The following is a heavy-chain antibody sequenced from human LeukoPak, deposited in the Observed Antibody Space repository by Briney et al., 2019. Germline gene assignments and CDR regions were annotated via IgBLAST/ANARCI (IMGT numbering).Heavy chain of an antibody. CDR3: ARDVVVTSSPDAFDI. J-gene: IGHJ3*02. V-gene: IGHV4-31*11. CDR2: ISNSGTT. Sequence: PSQTLSLTCAVSGDSVSSGGYYWTWIRQHPGKGLEWIGYISNSGTTSYNPSLESRVSISVDTSNNQFSLRLSSVTAADTAVYYCARDVVVTSSPDAFDIWGQGTMVTVSS. D-gene: IGHD2-21*02. CDR1: GDSVSSGGYY.